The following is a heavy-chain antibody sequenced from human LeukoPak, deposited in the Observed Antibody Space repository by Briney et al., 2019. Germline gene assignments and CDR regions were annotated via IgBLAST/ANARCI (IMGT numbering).Heavy chain of an antibody. V-gene: IGHV3-48*02. J-gene: IGHJ4*02. D-gene: IGHD3-22*01. CDR2: ISSSSSTI. CDR1: GFTFSSYS. CDR3: ARKGVYLSYYDSSGYLFDY. Sequence: GGSLRLSCAASGFTFSSYSMNWVRQAPGKGPEWVSYISSSSSTIYYADSVKGRFTISRDNAKNSLYLQMNSLRDEDTAVYYCARKGVYLSYYDSSGYLFDYWGQGTLVTVSS.